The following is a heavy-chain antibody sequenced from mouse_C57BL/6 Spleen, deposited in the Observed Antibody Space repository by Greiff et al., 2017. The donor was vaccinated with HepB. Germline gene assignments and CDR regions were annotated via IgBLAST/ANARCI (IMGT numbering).Heavy chain of an antibody. CDR3: ARYYDYDWYFDV. J-gene: IGHJ1*03. CDR2: IHPNSGST. CDR1: GYTFTSYW. Sequence: QVQLQQPGAELVKPGASVKLSCKASGYTFTSYWMHWVKQRPGQGLEWIGMIHPNSGSTNYNEKFKSKATLTVDTSSSTAYMQLSSLTSEDSAVYYCARYYDYDWYFDVWAQGPRSPSPQ. V-gene: IGHV1-64*01. D-gene: IGHD2-4*01.